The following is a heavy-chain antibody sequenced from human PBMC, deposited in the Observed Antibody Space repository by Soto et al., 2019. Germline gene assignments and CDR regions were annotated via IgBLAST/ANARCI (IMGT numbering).Heavy chain of an antibody. J-gene: IGHJ4*02. CDR2: IFHSGST. D-gene: IGHD1-26*01. CDR1: GGSISSNNW. Sequence: QVQLQESGPGLVKPSGTLSLTCAVSGGSISSNNWWSWVRQPPGKGLEWIGEIFHSGSTLYSPSLKSRVTISVDKSKNQFSLKLTSVTAADTPVYYCARVYSGSYSDYWGQGTLVTVSS. CDR3: ARVYSGSYSDY. V-gene: IGHV4-4*02.